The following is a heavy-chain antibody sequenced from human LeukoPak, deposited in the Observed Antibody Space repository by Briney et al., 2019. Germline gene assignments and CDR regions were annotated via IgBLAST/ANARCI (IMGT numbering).Heavy chain of an antibody. D-gene: IGHD2-2*01. CDR2: IFYSGTT. CDR3: ARGRYRYCSSTSCLNWFDP. V-gene: IGHV4-59*12. Sequence: PSETLSLTCTVSGGAISGYYWSWIRQPPGKGLEWIGYIFYSGTTNYNPSLKSRVTISVDTSKNQFSLKLSSATAADTAVYYCARGRYRYCSSTSCLNWFDPWGQGTLVTVSS. CDR1: GGAISGYY. J-gene: IGHJ5*02.